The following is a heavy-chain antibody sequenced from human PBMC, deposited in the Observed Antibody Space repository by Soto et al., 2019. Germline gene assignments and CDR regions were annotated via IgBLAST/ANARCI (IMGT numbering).Heavy chain of an antibody. CDR3: ARSGEDYVWGSYRYWWCWFDP. Sequence: QVTLKESGPLLVKPTEPLTLTCTVSGFSLSNARMGVSWIRQPPGKAREWLAHIFSNDEKSYSTSLKSRLTTSKDTSKSQVVLTMTSLDPVDTATYYCARSGEDYVWGSYRYWWCWFDPWGRGTLVTFSS. CDR1: GFSLSNARMG. D-gene: IGHD3-16*02. V-gene: IGHV2-26*01. J-gene: IGHJ5*02. CDR2: IFSNDEK.